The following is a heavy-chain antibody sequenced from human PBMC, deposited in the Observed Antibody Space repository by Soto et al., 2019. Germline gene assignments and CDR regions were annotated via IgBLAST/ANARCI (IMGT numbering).Heavy chain of an antibody. CDR2: ISYGGGST. CDR3: AKDRKYYYGSGSYYNDTSDYYYGMDV. D-gene: IGHD3-10*01. Sequence: PGGSLRLSCAASGFTFSSYGMHWVRQAPGKGLEWVAVISYGGGSTYYADSVKGRFTISRDNSKNTLYLQMNSLRAEDTAVYYCAKDRKYYYGSGSYYNDTSDYYYGMDVWGQGTTVTVSS. J-gene: IGHJ6*02. V-gene: IGHV3-30*18. CDR1: GFTFSSYG.